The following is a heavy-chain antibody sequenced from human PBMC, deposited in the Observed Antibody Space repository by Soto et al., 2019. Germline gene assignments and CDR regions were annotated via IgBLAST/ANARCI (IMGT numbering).Heavy chain of an antibody. CDR1: GFSVSSNY. CDR3: ARDATWIPYYHYGMDV. V-gene: IGHV3-53*01. D-gene: IGHD5-18*01. Sequence: EVQLVESGGGLIQPGGSLRLSCAASGFSVSSNYMSWVRQAPGKGLEWVSVIYSGGNTHYADSVKGRFTISRDNSKNKLYLQMNSLRAEDTAVYYCARDATWIPYYHYGMDVWGQGTRVTVSS. J-gene: IGHJ6*02. CDR2: IYSGGNT.